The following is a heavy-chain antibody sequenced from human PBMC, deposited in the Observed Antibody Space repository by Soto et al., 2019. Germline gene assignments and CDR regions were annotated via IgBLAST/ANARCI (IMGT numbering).Heavy chain of an antibody. Sequence: GGSLRLSCAASGSTFNNYAMNWVRQAPGKGLEWVATISATGGSTYYADSVKGRFTISRDNSKNTLYLQMNGLRVEDTAVYYCAKDRLAGNFDYWGQGTQVTSPQ. J-gene: IGHJ4*02. V-gene: IGHV3-23*01. CDR2: ISATGGST. CDR1: GSTFNNYA. CDR3: AKDRLAGNFDY.